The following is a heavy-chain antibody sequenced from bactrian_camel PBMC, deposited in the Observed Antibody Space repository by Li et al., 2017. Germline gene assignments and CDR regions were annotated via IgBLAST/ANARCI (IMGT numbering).Heavy chain of an antibody. CDR1: GYDRSDYC. Sequence: VQLVESGGGSVQAGGSLTLSCEVSGYDRSDYCLGWFRHVLGKSREGVMLIDSGASRSRADFVKGRFSISQDGAKNTLYLHMNNLKPEDTAMYHCAASGGQLGRWCYEFPVNWVSWLYNWGQGTQVTVS. V-gene: IGHV3S42*01. D-gene: IGHD3*01. CDR2: IDSGASR. CDR3: AASGGQLGRWCYEFPVNWVSWLYN. J-gene: IGHJ4*01.